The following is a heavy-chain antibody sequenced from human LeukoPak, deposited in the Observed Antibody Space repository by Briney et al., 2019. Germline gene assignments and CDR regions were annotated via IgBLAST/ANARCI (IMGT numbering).Heavy chain of an antibody. V-gene: IGHV3-23*01. D-gene: IGHD6-13*01. J-gene: IGHJ1*01. CDR1: GFTFSSYA. Sequence: GGSLRLSYAASGFTFSSYAMSWVRQAPGKGLEWVSAISGSGGSTYYADSVKGRFTISRDNSKNTLYLQMNSLRAEDTAVYYCAKEAVRSSIAVAGTRYFQHWGQGTLVTVSS. CDR3: AKEAVRSSIAVAGTRYFQH. CDR2: ISGSGGST.